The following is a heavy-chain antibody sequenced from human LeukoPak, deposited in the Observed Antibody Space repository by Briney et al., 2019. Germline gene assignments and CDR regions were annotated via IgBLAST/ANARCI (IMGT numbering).Heavy chain of an antibody. Sequence: AGGSLRLSCAASGFTVSSNYMSWVRQAPGKGLEWVSVIYSGGSTYYADSVKGRFTISRDNSKNTLYLQMNSLRAEDTAVYYCAKDRAVAGNDYWGQGTLVTVSS. D-gene: IGHD6-19*01. J-gene: IGHJ4*02. CDR3: AKDRAVAGNDY. CDR2: IYSGGST. CDR1: GFTVSSNY. V-gene: IGHV3-53*01.